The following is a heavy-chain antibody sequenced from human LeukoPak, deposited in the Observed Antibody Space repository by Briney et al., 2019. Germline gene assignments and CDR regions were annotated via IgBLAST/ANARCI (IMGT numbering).Heavy chain of an antibody. Sequence: SVKVSCRASGGTFSSYAISWVRQAPGQGLEWMGGIIPIFGTANYAQKFQGRVTITADGSTSTAYMELSSLRSEDTAVYYCARQSSGWYYYYMDVWGKGTTVTISS. CDR3: ARQSSGWYYYYMDV. D-gene: IGHD6-19*01. CDR2: IIPIFGTA. CDR1: GGTFSSYA. J-gene: IGHJ6*03. V-gene: IGHV1-69*01.